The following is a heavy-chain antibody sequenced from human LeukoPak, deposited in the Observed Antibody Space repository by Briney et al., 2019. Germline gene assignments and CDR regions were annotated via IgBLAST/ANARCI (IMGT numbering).Heavy chain of an antibody. CDR1: GFTFNISA. D-gene: IGHD2-8*02. V-gene: IGHV3-23*01. Sequence: GGSLRLSCAASGFTFNISAMSWVRQAPGKGLEWVSTISGSGRSTYSADSVKGRFTISRDNFKNTLYLQMNSLRAEDTAVYYCAKYLWSYFYYGMGVWGQGTTVTVSS. CDR2: ISGSGRST. CDR3: AKYLWSYFYYGMGV. J-gene: IGHJ6*02.